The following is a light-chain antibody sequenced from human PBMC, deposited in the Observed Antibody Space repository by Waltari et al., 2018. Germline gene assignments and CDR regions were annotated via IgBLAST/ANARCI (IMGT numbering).Light chain of an antibody. V-gene: IGLV2-14*01. CDR3: SSYTSSSRV. CDR1: SSDVGGYNS. J-gene: IGLJ2*01. Sequence: QSALTQPASVSGSPGQSITISCTGTSSDVGGYNSFSWYQQHPGKAPKLMIYDVSKRPSGVSNRFSGSKSGNTASLTISGLQAEDEADYYCSSYTSSSRVFGGGTKLTVL. CDR2: DVS.